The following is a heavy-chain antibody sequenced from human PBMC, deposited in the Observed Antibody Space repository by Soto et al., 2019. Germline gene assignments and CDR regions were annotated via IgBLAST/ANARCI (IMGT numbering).Heavy chain of an antibody. V-gene: IGHV3-23*01. CDR1: GFTFSSHA. D-gene: IGHD6-19*01. J-gene: IGHJ3*02. CDR2: ISGSGGNT. Sequence: EVQLLESGGGLVQPGGSLRLSCAASGFTFSSHAMSWVRQAPGKGLECVSDISGSGGNTYYADSVKGRFTISRDNSKNTRYLQMNSVRAEDTAVYYCAKVVVEVDGRRAFDIWGQGTKVTVSS. CDR3: AKVVVEVDGRRAFDI.